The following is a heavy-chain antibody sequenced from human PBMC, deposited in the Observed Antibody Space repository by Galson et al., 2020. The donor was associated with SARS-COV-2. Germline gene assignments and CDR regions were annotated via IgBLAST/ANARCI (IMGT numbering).Heavy chain of an antibody. CDR2: IHYSGST. CDR3: ARVLDWYFDL. Sequence: SETLSLTCTVSGGSISSGGYYWSWIRQHPGKGLEFIGYIHYSGSTYYNPSLKSRLAILVDTSENQFSLKLSSMTAADTAIYYCARVLDWYFDLWGRGTLVTVSS. CDR1: GGSISSGGYY. V-gene: IGHV4-31*03. J-gene: IGHJ2*01.